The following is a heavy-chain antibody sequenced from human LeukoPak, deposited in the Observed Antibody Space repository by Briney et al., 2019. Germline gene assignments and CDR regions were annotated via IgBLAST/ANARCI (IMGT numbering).Heavy chain of an antibody. CDR3: AGGGSSSLIYYFDY. D-gene: IGHD6-13*01. J-gene: IGHJ4*02. CDR1: GYTFTGYY. Sequence: ASVKVSCTASGYTFTGYYMYWVRQAPGQGLEWMGWINPNSGGTTYAQRLQGRVTITRDTSRSTAYMELSSLRSDDTAFYYCAGGGSSSLIYYFDYWGQGTLVTVSS. CDR2: INPNSGGT. V-gene: IGHV1-2*02.